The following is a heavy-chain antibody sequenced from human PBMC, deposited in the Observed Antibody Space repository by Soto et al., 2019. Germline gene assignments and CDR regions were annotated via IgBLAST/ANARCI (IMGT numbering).Heavy chain of an antibody. V-gene: IGHV3-48*01. CDR2: ISSSSSVI. Sequence: ESGGGLVQPGGSLRLSCATSGFILSDCAMNWVRQAPGKGLEWVSYISSSSSVIDYADSVKGRFTVSRDNARNSLYLQINSLRAEDTAVYYCARDLSWGSNWYYYMDVWGKGTTVTVSS. CDR3: ARDLSWGSNWYYYMDV. J-gene: IGHJ6*03. CDR1: GFILSDCA. D-gene: IGHD7-27*01.